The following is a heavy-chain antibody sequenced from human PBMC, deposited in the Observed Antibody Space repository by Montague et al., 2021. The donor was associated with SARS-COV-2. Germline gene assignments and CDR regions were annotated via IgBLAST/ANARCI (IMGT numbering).Heavy chain of an antibody. CDR1: GGSFSDYF. J-gene: IGHJ4*02. D-gene: IGHD3-22*01. V-gene: IGHV4-34*01. CDR2: INHRGTS. CDR3: ARGRQHFNMIVVVMTGGGYYFDY. Sequence: SETLSLTCAVYGGSFSDYFWTWIRQPPGKGLEWIGEINHRGTSNYNPSLKSRVSISVDTPKNQFSLYLGPVTAADTAVYYCARGRQHFNMIVVVMTGGGYYFDYWGQGTLVTVSS.